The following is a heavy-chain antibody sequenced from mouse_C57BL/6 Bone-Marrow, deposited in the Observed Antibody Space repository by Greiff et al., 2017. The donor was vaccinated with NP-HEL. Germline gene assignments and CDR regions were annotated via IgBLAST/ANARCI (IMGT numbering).Heavy chain of an antibody. V-gene: IGHV1-82*01. CDR2: IYPGDGDT. Sequence: QVQLQQSGPELVKPGASVKISCKASGYAFSSSWMNWVKQRPGKGLEWIGRIYPGDGDTNYNGKFKGKATLTADKSSSTAYMQLSSLTSEDSAVYFCAIEGLTHYFDYWGQGTTLTVSS. J-gene: IGHJ2*01. D-gene: IGHD2-4*01. CDR1: GYAFSSSW. CDR3: AIEGLTHYFDY.